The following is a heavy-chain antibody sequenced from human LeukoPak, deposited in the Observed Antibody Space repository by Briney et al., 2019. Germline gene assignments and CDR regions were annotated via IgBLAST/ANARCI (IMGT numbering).Heavy chain of an antibody. D-gene: IGHD2-2*01. V-gene: IGHV3-23*01. CDR2: ISGSGGST. CDR3: ARSGYCSSTSCYGGRYYYYGMDV. CDR1: GFTFSSYA. J-gene: IGHJ6*02. Sequence: GGSLRLSCAASGFTFSSYAMSWVRQAPGKGLEWVSAISGSGGSTYYADSVKGRFTISRDNSKNTLYVQMNSLRAEDTAVYYCARSGYCSSTSCYGGRYYYYGMDVWGQGTTVTVSS.